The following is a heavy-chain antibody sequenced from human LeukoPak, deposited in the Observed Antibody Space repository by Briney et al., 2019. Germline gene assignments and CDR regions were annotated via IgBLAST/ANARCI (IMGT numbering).Heavy chain of an antibody. D-gene: IGHD5-24*01. V-gene: IGHV3-21*01. Sequence: GWSLRLSCAASGFTSSSYSMNWVRQAPGKGLEWVSSISSSSSYIYYADSVKGRFTISRDNAKNSLYLQMNSLRAEDTAVYYCARGPSRDGYSTDAFDIWGQGTMVTVSS. CDR1: GFTSSSYS. CDR2: ISSSSSYI. CDR3: ARGPSRDGYSTDAFDI. J-gene: IGHJ3*02.